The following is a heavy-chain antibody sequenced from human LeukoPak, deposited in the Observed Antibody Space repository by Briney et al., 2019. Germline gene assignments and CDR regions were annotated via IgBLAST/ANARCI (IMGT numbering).Heavy chain of an antibody. Sequence: GASVKVSCKASGYTFTSYGISWVRQAPGQGLEWMGWISSYTGNTNYAQKLQGRVTMTTDTSTSTAYMELRSLRSDDTAVYCGASYGGASSTFDYWGQGTLVTVSS. CDR3: ASYGGASSTFDY. CDR1: GYTFTSYG. CDR2: ISSYTGNT. V-gene: IGHV1-18*01. J-gene: IGHJ4*02. D-gene: IGHD3-16*01.